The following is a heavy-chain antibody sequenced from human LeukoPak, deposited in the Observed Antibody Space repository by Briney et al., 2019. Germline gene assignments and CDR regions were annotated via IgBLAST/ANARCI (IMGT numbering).Heavy chain of an antibody. D-gene: IGHD2-15*01. J-gene: IGHJ4*02. V-gene: IGHV4-61*08. Sequence: PSETLSLTCTVSGGSISSGGYYWRWIRRPPGKGLEWIGYIYYSGSTSYNPSLKSRVTISVDTSKNQFSLKLSSVTAADTAVYYCARVTNGYCRGGSCSSRGALGYWGQGTLVTVSS. CDR1: GGSISSGGYY. CDR3: ARVTNGYCRGGSCSSRGALGY. CDR2: IYYSGST.